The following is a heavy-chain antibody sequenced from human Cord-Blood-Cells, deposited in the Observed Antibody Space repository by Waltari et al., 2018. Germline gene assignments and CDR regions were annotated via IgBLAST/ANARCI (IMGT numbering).Heavy chain of an antibody. V-gene: IGHV3-23*01. CDR2: SSGSGGST. CDR1: GFTFSRYA. CDR3: ASIRHGSGSYADY. J-gene: IGHJ4*02. D-gene: IGHD3-10*01. Sequence: EVQLLESGGGLVQPGGSLRLSCAASGFTFSRYAMSWVRQAPGKGLEWVSASSGSGGSTYYADSVKGRFTISRDNSKNTLYLQMNSLRAEDTAVYYCASIRHGSGSYADYWGQGTLVTVSS.